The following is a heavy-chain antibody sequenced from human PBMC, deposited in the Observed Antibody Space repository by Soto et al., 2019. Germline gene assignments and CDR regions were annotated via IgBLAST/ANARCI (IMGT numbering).Heavy chain of an antibody. V-gene: IGHV3-21*01. D-gene: IGHD2-21*02. CDR3: ARDFGGNSGCDP. J-gene: IGHJ5*02. CDR2: ISSSTVYI. Sequence: EVQLVQSGGGLVRPGGSLRLSCAASGFTFTSYSMNWVRQAPGKGLEWVSSISSSTVYIYYADSVKGRFTISRDNAKNSLHLQMNSLRAEDTAVYYCARDFGGNSGCDPWGQGTLVTVSS. CDR1: GFTFTSYS.